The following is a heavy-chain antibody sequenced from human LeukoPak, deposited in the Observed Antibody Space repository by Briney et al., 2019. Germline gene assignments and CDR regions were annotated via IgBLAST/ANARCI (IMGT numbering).Heavy chain of an antibody. Sequence: GGSLRLSCAASGFTFSNYAMHWVRQAPGKGLEWVAVISYDGSNKYYADSMKGRFTISRDNSKNTLYLQVNSLRAEDTAVYYCAREYTPQWLVTPFDYWGQGTLVTVSS. J-gene: IGHJ4*02. CDR3: AREYTPQWLVTPFDY. CDR1: GFTFSNYA. CDR2: ISYDGSNK. V-gene: IGHV3-30-3*01. D-gene: IGHD6-19*01.